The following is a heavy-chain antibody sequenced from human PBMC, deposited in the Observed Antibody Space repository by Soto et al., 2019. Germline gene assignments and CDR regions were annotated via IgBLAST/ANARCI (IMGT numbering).Heavy chain of an antibody. Sequence: ASVKVSCKASGYTFTVYYMHWVLQAPGQGLEWMGWINPNSGGTNYAQKFQGWVTMTRDTSISAAYMELSRLRSDDTAVYYCARASTVTTPTYFDYWGQGTLVTVSS. V-gene: IGHV1-2*04. D-gene: IGHD4-17*01. CDR2: INPNSGGT. J-gene: IGHJ4*02. CDR1: GYTFTVYY. CDR3: ARASTVTTPTYFDY.